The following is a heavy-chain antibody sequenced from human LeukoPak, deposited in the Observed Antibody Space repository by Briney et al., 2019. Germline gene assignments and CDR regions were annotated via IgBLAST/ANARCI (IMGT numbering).Heavy chain of an antibody. CDR3: AGLPAYYYDTSGFYFDY. CDR1: GFTLSSYA. J-gene: IGHJ4*02. D-gene: IGHD3-22*01. Sequence: GGSLRLSCATSGFTLSSYAMSWVRQAPGKGLEWVSATSSSDAGTYHAESVRGRFTISRDNSKNTLYLQMNSLRAEDTAVYYCAGLPAYYYDTSGFYFDYWGQGTLVTVSS. V-gene: IGHV3-23*01. CDR2: TSSSDAGT.